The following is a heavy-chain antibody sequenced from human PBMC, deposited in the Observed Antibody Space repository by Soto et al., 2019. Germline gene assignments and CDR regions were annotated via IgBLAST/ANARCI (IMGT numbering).Heavy chain of an antibody. CDR1: EFNFSNHA. D-gene: IGHD6-13*01. Sequence: EVQLLESGGGLVQPGGSLRLSCAASEFNFSNHAMSWVRQAPGKGLEWVSGISASGGLIYYADSVKGRFNMSRDNSNNMLYLQMNSLRAEDTAVYFCAKRQGIGTAAKNFDFWGQGTLVTVSS. J-gene: IGHJ4*02. CDR2: ISASGGLI. CDR3: AKRQGIGTAAKNFDF. V-gene: IGHV3-23*01.